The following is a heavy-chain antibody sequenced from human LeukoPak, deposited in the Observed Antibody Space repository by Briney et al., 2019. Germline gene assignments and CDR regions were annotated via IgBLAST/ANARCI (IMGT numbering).Heavy chain of an antibody. V-gene: IGHV1-69*01. Sequence: ASVKVSCKASGGTFSSYAISWVRQAPGQGLEWMGGIIPIFGTANYAQKFQGRVTITADESTSTAYMELSSLRSEDTAVYYCARGPLHIVVVTASSSAFDIWGQGTMVTVSS. J-gene: IGHJ3*02. CDR3: ARGPLHIVVVTASSSAFDI. CDR1: GGTFSSYA. D-gene: IGHD2-21*02. CDR2: IIPIFGTA.